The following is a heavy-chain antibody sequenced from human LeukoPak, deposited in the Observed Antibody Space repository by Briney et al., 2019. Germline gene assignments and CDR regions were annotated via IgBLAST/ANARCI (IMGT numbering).Heavy chain of an antibody. D-gene: IGHD2-21*02. CDR1: GYSISSGYY. Sequence: SETLSLTCTVSGYSISSGYYWGWIRQPPGKGLEWIGSIYHSGSTYYNPSLKSRVTISVDTSKNQLSLKLRSVPAADTAVYYCARVQLVVTAIEGAINWFDPWGQGTLVTVSS. J-gene: IGHJ5*02. CDR3: ARVQLVVTAIEGAINWFDP. CDR2: IYHSGST. V-gene: IGHV4-38-2*02.